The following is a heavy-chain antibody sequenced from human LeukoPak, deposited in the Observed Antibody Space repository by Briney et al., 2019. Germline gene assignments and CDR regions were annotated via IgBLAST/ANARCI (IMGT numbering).Heavy chain of an antibody. J-gene: IGHJ4*02. D-gene: IGHD6-13*01. V-gene: IGHV4-39*02. CDR3: ATNLGYSSSWYSD. CDR1: GGSITSSSYY. CDR2: IYYSGST. Sequence: SETLSLTCTVSGGSITSSSYYWGWIRQPPGKGLEWIGSIYYSGSTYYNPSLKSRVTISVDTSKNHFSLKLRSVTAADTAVYHCATNLGYSSSWYSDWGQGTLVTVSS.